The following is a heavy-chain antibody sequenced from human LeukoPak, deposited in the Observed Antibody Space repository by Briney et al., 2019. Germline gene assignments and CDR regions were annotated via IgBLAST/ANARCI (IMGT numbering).Heavy chain of an antibody. J-gene: IGHJ4*02. CDR1: GGSISSYY. Sequence: NPSETLSLTCTVSGGSISSYYWSWIRQPPGKGLEWIGYIYYSGSTNYNPSLKSRVTISVDTSKNQFSLKLSSVTAADTAVYYCARARGGDSGYWGQGTLVTVSS. V-gene: IGHV4-59*01. CDR3: ARARGGDSGY. D-gene: IGHD1-26*01. CDR2: IYYSGST.